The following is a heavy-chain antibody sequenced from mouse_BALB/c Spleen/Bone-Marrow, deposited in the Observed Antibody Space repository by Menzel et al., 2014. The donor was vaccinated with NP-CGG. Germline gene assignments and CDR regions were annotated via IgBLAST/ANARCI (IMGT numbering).Heavy chain of an antibody. D-gene: IGHD1-2*01. CDR3: ASATTATYYAMDY. J-gene: IGHJ4*01. CDR2: IDPANGNT. V-gene: IGHV14-3*02. Sequence: EVKVVESGAEFVKPGASVKLSCTASGFNIKDTYMHWVKQRPEQGLEWIGRIDPANGNTKYDPKFQGKATITTDTSSNTAYLQVSSLTSEDTAVYYCASATTATYYAMDYWGQGTSVTVSS. CDR1: GFNIKDTY.